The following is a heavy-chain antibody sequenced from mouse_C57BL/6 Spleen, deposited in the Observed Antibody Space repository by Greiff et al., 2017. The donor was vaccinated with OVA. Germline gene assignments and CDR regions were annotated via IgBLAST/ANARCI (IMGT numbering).Heavy chain of an antibody. Sequence: DVHLVESGGGLVQPGGSLSLSCAASGFTFTDYYMSWVRQPPGKALEWLGFIRNKANGYTTEYSASVKGRFTISRDNSQSILYLQMNALRAEDSATYYCARRNSYCYAMDYWGQGTSVTVSS. CDR2: IRNKANGYTT. CDR1: GFTFTDYY. D-gene: IGHD2-1*01. CDR3: ARRNSYCYAMDY. V-gene: IGHV7-3*01. J-gene: IGHJ4*01.